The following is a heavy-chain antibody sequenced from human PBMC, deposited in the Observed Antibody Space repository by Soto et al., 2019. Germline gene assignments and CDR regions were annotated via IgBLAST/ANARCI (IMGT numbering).Heavy chain of an antibody. CDR3: ARPREAGKNYYVVDV. CDR1: GYSFTSYW. D-gene: IGHD6-19*01. J-gene: IGHJ6*02. Sequence: PGESLKISCKGSGYSFTSYWNGWVRQMPGKGLEWMGIIYPGDSDTRYSPSFQGQVTISADKSISTAYLQWSSLKASDTAMYYCARPREAGKNYYVVDVWGQGTTVTVSS. CDR2: IYPGDSDT. V-gene: IGHV5-51*01.